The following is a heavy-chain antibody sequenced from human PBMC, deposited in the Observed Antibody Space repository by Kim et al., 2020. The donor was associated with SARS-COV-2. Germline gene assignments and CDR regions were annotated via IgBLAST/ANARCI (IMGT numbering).Heavy chain of an antibody. D-gene: IGHD2-2*01. CDR3: ARYCSSTSCRWFDP. Sequence: SETLSLTCTVSGGSISSGGYYWSWIRQYPGKGLEWIGYIYYSGSTYYNPSLSSRVSISVDTSKNQFSLKLNSVTAADTAVYYCARYCSSTSCRWFDPWG. CDR1: GGSISSGGYY. J-gene: IGHJ5*02. V-gene: IGHV4-31*03. CDR2: IYYSGST.